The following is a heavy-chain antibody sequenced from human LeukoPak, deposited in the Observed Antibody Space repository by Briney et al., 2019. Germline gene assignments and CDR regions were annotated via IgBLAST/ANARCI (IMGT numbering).Heavy chain of an antibody. J-gene: IGHJ5*01. D-gene: IGHD1-1*01. V-gene: IGHV4-34*01. CDR2: INHSGST. Sequence: SQTLSLICAVNGGSFSDYYWSWIRQPPGKGLEWVGQINHSGSTSYNPSLKNRVTMSVDASENQFSLNLTSAPAADPAVYYCARRQVARTGFASWGQGTLVTVSS. CDR1: GGSFSDYY. CDR3: ARRQVARTGFAS.